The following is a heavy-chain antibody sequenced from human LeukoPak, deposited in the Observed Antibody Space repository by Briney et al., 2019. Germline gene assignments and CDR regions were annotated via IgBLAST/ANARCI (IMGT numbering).Heavy chain of an antibody. CDR2: INPNTGGT. D-gene: IGHD3-22*01. CDR1: GYTFTSYA. J-gene: IGHJ6*03. V-gene: IGHV1-2*02. CDR3: ARSPNKDSGSWSTHYYHYMDV. Sequence: ASVKVSCKASGYTFTSYAMNWVRQAPGQGFEWMGWINPNTGGTNYAQNFKGRVTVTRDTSITTAYMELSRLRSDDTAVYYCARSPNKDSGSWSTHYYHYMDVWGKGTTVTISS.